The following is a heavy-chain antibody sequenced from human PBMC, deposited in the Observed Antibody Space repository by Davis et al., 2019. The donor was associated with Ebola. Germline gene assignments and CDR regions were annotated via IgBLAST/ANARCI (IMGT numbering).Heavy chain of an antibody. V-gene: IGHV3-21*01. D-gene: IGHD6-19*01. Sequence: GESLKISCAASGFSFSTYTMTWVRQAPGKGLEWVSSISISSAFIYYADSVKGRFTVSRDNAKHALSLHMNSLRADDTAVYYCAGGESGWDASDIWGRGTMVTVSS. CDR2: ISISSAFI. CDR3: AGGESGWDASDI. J-gene: IGHJ3*02. CDR1: GFSFSTYT.